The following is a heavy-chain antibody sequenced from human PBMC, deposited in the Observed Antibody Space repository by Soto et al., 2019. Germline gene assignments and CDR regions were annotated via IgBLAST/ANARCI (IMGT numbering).Heavy chain of an antibody. V-gene: IGHV3-23*01. D-gene: IGHD1-1*01. CDR3: AQHDWFDP. CDR2: ISGSGGGT. CDR1: GFTFSSYA. J-gene: IGHJ5*02. Sequence: GGFLRLSCAASGFTFSSYAMSWVRQAPGKGLEWVSLISGSGGGTYYADSVKGRFTISRDNSKNTLYLQMNSLRAEDSAVYYCAQHDWFDPWGQGTLVTVSS.